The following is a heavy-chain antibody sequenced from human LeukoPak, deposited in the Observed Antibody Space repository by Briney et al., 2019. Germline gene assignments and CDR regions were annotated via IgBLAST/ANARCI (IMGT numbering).Heavy chain of an antibody. V-gene: IGHV3-7*04. Sequence: GGSLTLSCAASGFIFGVYAMHWVRQAPGKGLEWVANIKQDGTEKYYVDSVKGRFTISRDNAKNSLYLQMNSLRAEDTAVYYCARIRKAGYSYGSYYYYGMDVWGQGTTVTVSS. CDR3: ARIRKAGYSYGSYYYYGMDV. J-gene: IGHJ6*02. CDR1: GFIFGVYA. D-gene: IGHD5-18*01. CDR2: IKQDGTEK.